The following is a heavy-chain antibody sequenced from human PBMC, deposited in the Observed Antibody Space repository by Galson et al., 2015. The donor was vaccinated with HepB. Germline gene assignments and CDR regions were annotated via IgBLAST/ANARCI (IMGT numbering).Heavy chain of an antibody. CDR1: GYTFTSYD. J-gene: IGHJ6*02. CDR3: ARGSAAGTWGYGMGV. D-gene: IGHD6-13*01. CDR2: MNPNSGNT. V-gene: IGHV1-8*01. Sequence: SVKVSCKASGYTFTSYDINWVRQATGQGLEWMGWMNPNSGNTGYAQKFQGRVIMTRNTSISTAYMELSSLRSEDTAVYYCARGSAAGTWGYGMGVWGQGTTVSVSS.